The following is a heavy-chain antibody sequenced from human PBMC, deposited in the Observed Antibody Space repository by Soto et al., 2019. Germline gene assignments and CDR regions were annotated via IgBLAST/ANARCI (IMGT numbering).Heavy chain of an antibody. CDR1: GGSISSNY. D-gene: IGHD6-13*01. CDR2: VYDSGST. J-gene: IGHJ4*02. CDR3: ARYRREAVAGYTLDN. Sequence: SETLSLTCTVSGGSISSNYWTWIRQPPGKGLEWIGYVYDSGSTNYNPSLKSRVTISEDTSKSQFSLKVNSMTAADTAVYYCARYRREAVAGYTLDNWGQGILVTVSS. V-gene: IGHV4-59*01.